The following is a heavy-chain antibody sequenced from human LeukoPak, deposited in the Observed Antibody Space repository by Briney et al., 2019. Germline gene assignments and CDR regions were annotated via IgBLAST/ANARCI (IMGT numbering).Heavy chain of an antibody. CDR1: GFTFSSYG. D-gene: IGHD5-18*01. J-gene: IGHJ5*02. V-gene: IGHV3-30*18. CDR2: ISYDGSSK. CDR3: AKEGGYSYGSGWFDP. Sequence: GGSLRLSCAASGFTFSSYGMHWVRQAPGKGLEWVAVISYDGSSKYYADSVKGRFTISRDNSKSTLYLQMNSLGAEDTAVYYCAKEGGYSYGSGWFDPWGQGTLVTVSS.